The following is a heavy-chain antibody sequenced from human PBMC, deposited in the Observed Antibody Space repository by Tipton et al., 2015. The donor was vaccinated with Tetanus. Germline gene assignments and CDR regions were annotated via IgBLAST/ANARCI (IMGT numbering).Heavy chain of an antibody. CDR1: GGSIRGGTFY. D-gene: IGHD3-3*01. J-gene: IGHJ4*02. CDR2: IYESGDT. CDR3: ARHQSGYFTPFDY. V-gene: IGHV4-39*01. Sequence: TLSLTCTVSGGSIRGGTFYWGWIRQPPGKGLEWIGSIYESGDTYYIPSLKSRVTISVDTSKNQFSLNLNSMAAAVTGVYYCARHQSGYFTPFDYWGQGNLVAVSS.